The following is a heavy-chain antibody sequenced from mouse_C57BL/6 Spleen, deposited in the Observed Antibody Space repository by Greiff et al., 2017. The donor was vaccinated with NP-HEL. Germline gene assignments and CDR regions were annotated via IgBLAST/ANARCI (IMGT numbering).Heavy chain of an antibody. V-gene: IGHV14-4*01. CDR2: IDPENGDT. CDR3: TWYYGSRPYYFDY. CDR1: GFNIKDDY. D-gene: IGHD1-1*01. J-gene: IGHJ2*01. Sequence: VQLKQSGAELVRPGASVKLSCTASGFNIKDDYMHWVKQRPEQGLEWIGWIDPENGDTEYASKFQGKATITADTSSNTAYLQLSSLTSEDTAVYYGTWYYGSRPYYFDYWGQGTTLTVSS.